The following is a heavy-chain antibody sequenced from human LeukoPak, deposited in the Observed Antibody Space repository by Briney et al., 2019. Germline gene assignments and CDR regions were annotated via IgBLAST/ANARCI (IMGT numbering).Heavy chain of an antibody. J-gene: IGHJ4*02. CDR3: ARVNRWELRVDY. Sequence: QTPSLTRIVPGGSTIIGDYYWSWIRHPPGKGLEWIGYIYNSGSTYDNPSLKSRVTISVDTSKNQFSLKLSSVTAADTAVYYCARVNRWELRVDYWGQGTLVTVSS. D-gene: IGHD1-26*01. V-gene: IGHV4-30-4*01. CDR1: GGSTIIGDYY. CDR2: IYNSGST.